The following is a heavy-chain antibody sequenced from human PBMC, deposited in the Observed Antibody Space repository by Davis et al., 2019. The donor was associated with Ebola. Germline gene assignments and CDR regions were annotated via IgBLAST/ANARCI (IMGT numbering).Heavy chain of an antibody. CDR2: IAYTGNT. CDR3: AERGGSV. J-gene: IGHJ4*02. D-gene: IGHD3-16*01. CDR1: GGAINSYY. V-gene: IGHV4-59*01. Sequence: PSETLSLTCTVSGGAINSYYWSWIRQPPGKGLEWIGYIAYTGNTIYNPSLNSRVTISVDTSKNQFSLKLSSVTAADTAMYYCAERGGSVWGQGTLVTVSS.